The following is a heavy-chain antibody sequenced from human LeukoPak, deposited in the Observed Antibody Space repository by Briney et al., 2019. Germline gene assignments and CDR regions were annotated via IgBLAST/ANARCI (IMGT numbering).Heavy chain of an antibody. CDR2: INPNSGVT. D-gene: IGHD3-22*01. V-gene: IGHV1-2*02. J-gene: IGHJ4*02. CDR3: ARIELRYDSSAYYYKYFVY. CDR1: LYTFTAYY. Sequence: SLRVSSAVSLYTFTAYYMHCGRQAPGQGGEGMGGINPNSGVTNYTHKRQGRVTMTTDTSISTAYMELSRLRSDDTAVYYCARIELRYDSSAYYYKYFVYSGQGTPVTASS.